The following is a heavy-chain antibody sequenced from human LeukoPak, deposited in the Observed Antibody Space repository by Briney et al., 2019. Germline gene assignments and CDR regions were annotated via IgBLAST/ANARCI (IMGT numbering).Heavy chain of an antibody. CDR2: INTNTGNP. J-gene: IGHJ6*02. CDR3: ARVDQTWQWLPRGTDV. V-gene: IGHV7-4-1*02. D-gene: IGHD6-19*01. Sequence: ASVKVSCKASGYTFTSYAMNWVRQAPGQGLEWMGWINTNTGNPTYAQGFTGRFVFSLDTSVSAAYLQISSLKAEDTAVYYCARVDQTWQWLPRGTDVWGQGTTVTVSS. CDR1: GYTFTSYA.